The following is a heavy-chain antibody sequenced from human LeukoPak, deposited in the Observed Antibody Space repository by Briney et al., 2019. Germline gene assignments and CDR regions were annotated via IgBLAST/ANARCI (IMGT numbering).Heavy chain of an antibody. V-gene: IGHV3-30*18. CDR3: AKDYGGGRRPLPLDY. D-gene: IGHD3-16*01. J-gene: IGHJ4*02. CDR2: VSYDGSNK. CDR1: GFTFSSYG. Sequence: GGSLRLSCAASGFTFSSYGMHWVRQALGKGLEWVAVVSYDGSNKYYADSVKGRFTISRDNSKNTLYLQMNSLRAEDTAVYYCAKDYGGGRRPLPLDYWGQGTLVTVSS.